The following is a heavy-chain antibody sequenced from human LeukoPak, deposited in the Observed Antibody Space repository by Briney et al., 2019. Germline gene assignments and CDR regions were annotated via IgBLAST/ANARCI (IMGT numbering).Heavy chain of an antibody. Sequence: PGGSLRLSCAASGFTFSSYSMNWVRQAPGKGLEWVSSISSSSSYIYYADSVKGRFTISRDNAKNSLYLQMNSLRAEDTAVYYCASHDYGDYFGSGSFDYWGQGTLVTVSS. CDR3: ASHDYGDYFGSGSFDY. CDR2: ISSSSSYI. D-gene: IGHD4-17*01. J-gene: IGHJ4*02. V-gene: IGHV3-21*01. CDR1: GFTFSSYS.